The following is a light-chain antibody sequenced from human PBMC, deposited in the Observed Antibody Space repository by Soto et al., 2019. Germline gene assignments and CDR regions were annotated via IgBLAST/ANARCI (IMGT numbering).Light chain of an antibody. CDR2: AAS. J-gene: IGKJ3*01. Sequence: DIQLTQSPSFLSASVGDRVTITCRASQGISSYLAWYQQKPGKAPKLLIYAASTLQSGVPSRFSGSGSGTEFTLTISSLQPEDFATYYCQQLNSYRTFGPVTKVDIK. CDR3: QQLNSYRT. CDR1: QGISSY. V-gene: IGKV1-9*01.